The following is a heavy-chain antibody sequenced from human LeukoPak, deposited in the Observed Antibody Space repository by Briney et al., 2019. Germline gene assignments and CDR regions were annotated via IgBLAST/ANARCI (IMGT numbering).Heavy chain of an antibody. CDR1: GGSISSYY. Sequence: PSETLSLTCTVSGGSISSYYWSWIRQPPGKGLEWIGYIYYSGSTNYNPSLKSRVTISVDTSKNQFPLKLSSVTAADTAVYYCARLSRYYDSSGYPYYYYGMDVWGQGTTVTVSS. D-gene: IGHD3-22*01. J-gene: IGHJ6*02. V-gene: IGHV4-59*01. CDR2: IYYSGST. CDR3: ARLSRYYDSSGYPYYYYGMDV.